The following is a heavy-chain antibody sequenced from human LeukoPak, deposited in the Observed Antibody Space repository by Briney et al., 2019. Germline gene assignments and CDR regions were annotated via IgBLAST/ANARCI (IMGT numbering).Heavy chain of an antibody. CDR3: ARDLMIAVAGTAFDY. CDR2: ISAYNGNT. Sequence: VSVKVSCKASGYTFTSYGISWVRQAPGQGLEWMGWISAYNGNTNYAQKLQGRVTMTTDTSTSTAYMELRSLRSDDTAVYYCARDLMIAVAGTAFDYWGQGTLVTVSS. J-gene: IGHJ4*02. CDR1: GYTFTSYG. D-gene: IGHD6-19*01. V-gene: IGHV1-18*01.